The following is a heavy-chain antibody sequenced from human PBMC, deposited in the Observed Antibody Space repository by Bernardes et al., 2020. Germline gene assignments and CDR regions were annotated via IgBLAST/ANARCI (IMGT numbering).Heavy chain of an antibody. CDR2: IDWDDDK. V-gene: IGHV2-70*04. CDR3: ALSTGSVVDDY. Sequence: SGPTLVKPTQTLTLTCTFSGLSLSTSGMRVSWIRQPPGKALEWLARIDWDDDKFYSTSLKTRLTISKDTSKNQVVLTMTNMDPVDTATYYCALSTGSVVDDYWGQGTLVTVSS. J-gene: IGHJ4*02. D-gene: IGHD2-8*02. CDR1: GLSLSTSGMR.